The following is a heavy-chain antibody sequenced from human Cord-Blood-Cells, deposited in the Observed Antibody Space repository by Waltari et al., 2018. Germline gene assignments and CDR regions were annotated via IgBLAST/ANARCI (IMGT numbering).Heavy chain of an antibody. V-gene: IGHV4-39*01. D-gene: IGHD5-12*01. CDR2: IYYSGST. Sequence: QLQLQESGPGLVKPSETLSLTCTVSGGSISSSSYYWGWIRHPPGKGLEWIGSIYYSGSTDSNPSLRSRVTISEDTSKNQFSRKLSSVTAADTAVYYCARQVATIRDAFDIWGQGTMVTVSS. CDR3: ARQVATIRDAFDI. J-gene: IGHJ3*02. CDR1: GGSISSSSYY.